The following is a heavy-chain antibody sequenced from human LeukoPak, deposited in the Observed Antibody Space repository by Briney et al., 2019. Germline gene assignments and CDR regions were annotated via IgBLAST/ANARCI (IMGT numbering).Heavy chain of an antibody. CDR2: IYYSGST. Sequence: SETLSLTCTVSGGSMSSNFWSWIRQPPGKGLEWIGYIYYSGSTNYNPSLKSRVTISVDTSKNQFSLKLSSVTAADTAVYYCARDNLVTYYYYYGMDVWGQGTTVTVSS. CDR3: ARDNLVTYYYYYGMDV. CDR1: GGSMSSNF. V-gene: IGHV4-59*12. J-gene: IGHJ6*02. D-gene: IGHD2-21*02.